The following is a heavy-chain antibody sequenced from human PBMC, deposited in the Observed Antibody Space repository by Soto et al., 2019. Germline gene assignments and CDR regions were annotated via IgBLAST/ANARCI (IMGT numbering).Heavy chain of an antibody. J-gene: IGHJ5*02. CDR1: GGSISSYY. Sequence: SETLSLTCTVSGGSISSYYWSWIRQPPGKGLEWIGYIYYSGSTNYNPSLKSRVTISVDTSKNQFSLKLSSVTAADTAVYYCAREGSGSSLRLRPLASCGQGTLVPVSS. CDR3: AREGSGSSLRLRPLAS. CDR2: IYYSGST. V-gene: IGHV4-59*01. D-gene: IGHD6-13*01.